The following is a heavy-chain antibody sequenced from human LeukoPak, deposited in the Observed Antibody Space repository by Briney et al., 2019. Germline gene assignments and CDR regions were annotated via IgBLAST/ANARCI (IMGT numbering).Heavy chain of an antibody. D-gene: IGHD2-15*01. V-gene: IGHV1-8*01. CDR2: MNPNTGNT. J-gene: IGHJ4*02. Sequence: GASVKVSCKASGYTFNSYDINWVRQATGQGLEWMGWMNPNTGNTGYGERFQGRVTMTRDNSISTAYMELNSLTSEDTAVYYCATGPSVVVPPFFDSWGQGTLVTVSS. CDR1: GYTFNSYD. CDR3: ATGPSVVVPPFFDS.